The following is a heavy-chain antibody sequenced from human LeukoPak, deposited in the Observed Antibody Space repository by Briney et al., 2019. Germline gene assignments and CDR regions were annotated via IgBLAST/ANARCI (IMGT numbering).Heavy chain of an antibody. V-gene: IGHV4-4*07. CDR2: IYTSGST. D-gene: IGHD3-22*01. Sequence: SETLSLTCSVSGGSISNYYWGWIRQPAGKGLEWIARIYTSGSTDYNLSLKSRVTVSVDTSTRQFSLRLSSVTAADTAMYYCARESRTYDGSGYAYDYWGQGTLVTVSS. CDR1: GGSISNYY. J-gene: IGHJ4*02. CDR3: ARESRTYDGSGYAYDY.